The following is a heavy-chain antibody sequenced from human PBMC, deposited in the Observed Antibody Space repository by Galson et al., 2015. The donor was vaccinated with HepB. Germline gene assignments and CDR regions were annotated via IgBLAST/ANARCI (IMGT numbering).Heavy chain of an antibody. V-gene: IGHV1-69*04. J-gene: IGHJ6*02. CDR3: ARVLTHSSSWYSQGYYYYYGMDV. Sequence: SVKVSCKASGGTFSSYAISWVRQAPGQGLEWMGRIIPILGIANYAQKFQGRVTITADKSTSTAYMELSSLRSEDTAVYYCARVLTHSSSWYSQGYYYYYGMDVWGQGTTVTVSS. CDR1: GGTFSSYA. D-gene: IGHD6-13*01. CDR2: IIPILGIA.